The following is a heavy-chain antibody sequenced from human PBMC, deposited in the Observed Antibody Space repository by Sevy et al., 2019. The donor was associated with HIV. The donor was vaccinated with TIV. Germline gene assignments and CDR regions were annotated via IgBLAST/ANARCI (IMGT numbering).Heavy chain of an antibody. J-gene: IGHJ4*02. Sequence: GGSLRLSCAASGFTFSSYTMHWVRQAPGKGLEWVAFISYDGSRKYYADSVKGRFTISRDNSKITLYLQMNNLRAEDTAVFYCARDLGFSGSYSWLAYWGQGTLVTVSS. V-gene: IGHV3-30*14. CDR1: GFTFSSYT. D-gene: IGHD1-26*01. CDR3: ARDLGFSGSYSWLAY. CDR2: ISYDGSRK.